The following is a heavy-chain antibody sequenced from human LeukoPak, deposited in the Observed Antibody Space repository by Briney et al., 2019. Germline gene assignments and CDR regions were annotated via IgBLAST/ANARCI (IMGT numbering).Heavy chain of an antibody. V-gene: IGHV3-30*04. D-gene: IGHD6-19*01. Sequence: GGSLRLSCAASGFTFSSYAMHWVRQAPGKGLEWVAVKSYDGSNKYYADSVKGRFTISRDNSKNTLYLQMNSLRAEDTAVYYCAKAVAAPGAFDIWGRGTVVTVSS. CDR3: AKAVAAPGAFDI. CDR1: GFTFSSYA. CDR2: KSYDGSNK. J-gene: IGHJ3*02.